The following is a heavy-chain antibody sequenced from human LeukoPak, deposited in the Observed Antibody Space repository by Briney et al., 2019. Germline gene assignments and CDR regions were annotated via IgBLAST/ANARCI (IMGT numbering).Heavy chain of an antibody. CDR1: GYTFTGYY. Sequence: ASVKVSCKASGYTFTGYYMHWVRQAPGQGLEWMGWINPNSGGTNYAQKLQGRVTMTRDTSISTAYMELSRLRSDDTAVYYCARDSGSYPAYAFEIWGPGMKVIVSS. D-gene: IGHD1-26*01. V-gene: IGHV1-2*02. J-gene: IGHJ3*02. CDR2: INPNSGGT. CDR3: ARDSGSYPAYAFEI.